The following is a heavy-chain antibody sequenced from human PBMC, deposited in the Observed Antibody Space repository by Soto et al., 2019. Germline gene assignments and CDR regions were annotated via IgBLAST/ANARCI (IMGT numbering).Heavy chain of an antibody. CDR1: GGSINSGAYY. D-gene: IGHD5-12*01. CDR2: IYYSGST. V-gene: IGHV4-31*03. CDR3: ARARLRAVYAFDF. Sequence: QVQLQESGPGLVNPSQTLSLTCTVSGGSINSGAYYWSWVRQHPGKGLEWIGYIYYSGSTYFSPFLKSRITISIDPSKNQFSLKLSSVTAADTAMYYCARARLRAVYAFDFWGQGTMVTVSS. J-gene: IGHJ3*01.